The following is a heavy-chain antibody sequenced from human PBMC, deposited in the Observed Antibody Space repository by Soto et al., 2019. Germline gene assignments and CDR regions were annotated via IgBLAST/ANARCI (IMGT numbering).Heavy chain of an antibody. CDR1: GFTVSTKY. V-gene: IGHV3-66*01. J-gene: IGHJ4*02. CDR2: IYSGGST. CDR3: XXXXXXAXY. Sequence: GGSLRLSCAASGFTVSTKYMSWVRQAPGKGLEWVSVIYSGGSTFYADSERGRFTISRDNSKNTVNLQMNSLRAEDTAVYYCXXXXXXAXYWGQGXXVTXSS.